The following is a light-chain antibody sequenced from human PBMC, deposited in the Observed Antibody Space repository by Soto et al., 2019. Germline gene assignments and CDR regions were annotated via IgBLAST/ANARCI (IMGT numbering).Light chain of an antibody. CDR3: QQLSNSMYT. Sequence: EIVLTQSPATLSLSPGERATLSCRASQSVSSNLAWYQQKPGQAPRLLIYDASNRATGIPARFSGSGSGTDFTLTISSLEPEDFAVYYCQQLSNSMYTFGQGTKLEIK. V-gene: IGKV3-11*01. J-gene: IGKJ2*01. CDR2: DAS. CDR1: QSVSSN.